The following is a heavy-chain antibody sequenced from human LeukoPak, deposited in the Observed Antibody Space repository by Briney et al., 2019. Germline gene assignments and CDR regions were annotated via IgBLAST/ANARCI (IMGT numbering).Heavy chain of an antibody. J-gene: IGHJ3*02. Sequence: SETLSLTCTVSGGSISSYDWSWIRQPPGKGLEWIGYIYNSGSTNYNHSLKSRVTISEDMSSNQFSLKLSSVTAADTAVYYCARALRLWGGNSGIAFDIWGQGTMVTVSS. D-gene: IGHD4-23*01. V-gene: IGHV4-59*01. CDR3: ARALRLWGGNSGIAFDI. CDR1: GGSISSYD. CDR2: IYNSGST.